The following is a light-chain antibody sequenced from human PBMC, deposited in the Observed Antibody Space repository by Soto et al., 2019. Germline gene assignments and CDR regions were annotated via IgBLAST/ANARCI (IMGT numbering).Light chain of an antibody. CDR1: RPVRSN. V-gene: IGKV3-15*01. CDR3: QQYNDWLYS. CDR2: GSS. J-gene: IGKJ2*03. Sequence: EIVMTQSPANMSVSPGXRVAVSCRASRPVRSNLAWYQQKPGQPPRLLIYGSSTRATGIPARFSGSGSGTEFTLTVTSLQSADIAVYYCQQYNDWLYSFGQGTKVDIK.